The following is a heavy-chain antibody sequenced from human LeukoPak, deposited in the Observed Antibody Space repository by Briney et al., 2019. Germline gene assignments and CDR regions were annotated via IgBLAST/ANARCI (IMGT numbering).Heavy chain of an antibody. CDR1: GGSITNY. J-gene: IGHJ4*02. CDR2: IYYTGST. Sequence: PSETLSLTCTVSGGSITNYWTWIRQPPGKGLEWIGHIYYTGSTEYNPSLKSRVTISVDTSQNQFSLKVNSVTAADTAVYFCARGDGWGDAVDGMGYWGQGTLVTVSS. D-gene: IGHD6-19*01. CDR3: ARGDGWGDAVDGMGY. V-gene: IGHV4-59*01.